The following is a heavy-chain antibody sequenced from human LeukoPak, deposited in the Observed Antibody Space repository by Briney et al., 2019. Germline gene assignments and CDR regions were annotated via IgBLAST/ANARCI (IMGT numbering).Heavy chain of an antibody. D-gene: IGHD6-13*01. CDR3: ARNLGGSSWVFDY. J-gene: IGHJ4*02. Sequence: SQTLSLTCAVSGGSISSGGYSWSWIRQPPGKGLEWIGYIYHSGSTYYNPSLKSRVTISVDRSKNHFSLKLSSVTAADTAVYYCARNLGGSSWVFDYWGQGTLVTVSS. CDR1: GGSISSGGYS. CDR2: IYHSGST. V-gene: IGHV4-30-2*01.